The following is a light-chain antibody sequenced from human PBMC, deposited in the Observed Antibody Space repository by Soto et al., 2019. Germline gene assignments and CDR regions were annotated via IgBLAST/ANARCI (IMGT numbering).Light chain of an antibody. CDR1: RSNIGRNY. CDR2: RNN. J-gene: IGLJ3*02. Sequence: QSLLTQPPSASGTPGQRVSISCSGSRSNIGRNYVYWYQQLPGTAPKLLIQRNNERPSGVPDRFSGSKSGTSVSLAISGLRSEDEATYYCAAWDDTLNGQVFGGGTKVTVL. CDR3: AAWDDTLNGQV. V-gene: IGLV1-47*01.